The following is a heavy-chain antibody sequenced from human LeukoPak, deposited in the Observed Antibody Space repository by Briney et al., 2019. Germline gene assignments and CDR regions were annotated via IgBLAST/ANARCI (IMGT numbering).Heavy chain of an antibody. V-gene: IGHV1-24*01. Sequence: ASVKVSCKVSGYTLTELSMHWVRQAPGKGLEWMGGFDPEDGETIYAQKFQGRVTMTEDTSTDTAYMELSRLRSEDTAVYYCATHPIYDILTGYHPGDWFDPWGQGTLVTVSS. CDR1: GYTLTELS. CDR2: FDPEDGET. J-gene: IGHJ5*02. D-gene: IGHD3-9*01. CDR3: ATHPIYDILTGYHPGDWFDP.